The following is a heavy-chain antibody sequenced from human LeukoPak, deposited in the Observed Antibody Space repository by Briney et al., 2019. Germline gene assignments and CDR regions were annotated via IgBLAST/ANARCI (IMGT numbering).Heavy chain of an antibody. CDR2: IYYIGST. Sequence: SETLSLTCTVSGGSISSGSYYWGWIRQPPGKGLEWIGSIYYIGSTYHNPSLKSRVTISVDTSKNQFSLKLSSVTAADTAVYYCATTTIRLGYWGQGTLVTVSS. J-gene: IGHJ4*02. V-gene: IGHV4-39*07. D-gene: IGHD1-26*01. CDR1: GGSISSGSYY. CDR3: ATTTIRLGY.